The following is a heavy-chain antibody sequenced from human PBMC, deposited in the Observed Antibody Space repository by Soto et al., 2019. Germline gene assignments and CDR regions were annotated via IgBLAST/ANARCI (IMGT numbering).Heavy chain of an antibody. CDR3: ATVFGRRFLEWLYFDY. V-gene: IGHV1-24*01. CDR2: FDPEDGET. Sequence: GASLKVSCKVSGYTLTELSMHWVRQAPGKGLEWMGGFDPEDGETIYAQKFQGRVTMTEDTSTDTAYMELSSLRSEDTAVYYCATVFGRRFLEWLYFDYWGQGTLVTVSS. J-gene: IGHJ4*02. D-gene: IGHD3-3*01. CDR1: GYTLTELS.